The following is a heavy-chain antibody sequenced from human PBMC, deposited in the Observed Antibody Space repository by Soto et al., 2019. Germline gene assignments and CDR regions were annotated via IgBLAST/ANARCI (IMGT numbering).Heavy chain of an antibody. D-gene: IGHD1-26*01. CDR2: IIPIFGTA. CDR1: GGTFSSYA. CDR3: ARGATAYSGRYYYYYGMDV. Sequence: QVQLVQSGAEGKKPGSSVKVSCQASGGTFSSYAISWVRQSPGQGLEWMGGIIPIFGTANYAQKFQGRVPITADESTRTAYTELSSLRSEDTAVYYCARGATAYSGRYYYYYGMDVWGQGTTVTVSS. J-gene: IGHJ6*02. V-gene: IGHV1-69*01.